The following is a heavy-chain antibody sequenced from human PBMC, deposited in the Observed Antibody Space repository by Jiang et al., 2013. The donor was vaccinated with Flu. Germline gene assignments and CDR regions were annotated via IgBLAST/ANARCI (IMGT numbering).Heavy chain of an antibody. D-gene: IGHD4-17*01. CDR3: ARAENGVVFDY. V-gene: IGHV4-30-2*01. CDR2: IYHSGST. J-gene: IGHJ4*02. CDR1: GGSISIGGYS. Sequence: GSGLVKPSQTLSLTCAVSGGSISIGGYSWSWIRQPPGKGLEWIGYIYHSGSTYYNPSLKSRVTISVDRSKNQFSLKLSSVTAADTAVYYCARAENGVVFDYWGQGTLVTVSS.